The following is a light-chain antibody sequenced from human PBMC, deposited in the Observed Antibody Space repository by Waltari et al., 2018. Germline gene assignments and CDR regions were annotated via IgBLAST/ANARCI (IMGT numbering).Light chain of an antibody. V-gene: IGLV2-11*01. CDR1: STDVGGYKY. CDR3: CSYAGSYTFYV. CDR2: EVS. Sequence: QSALTQPRSVSGSPGQPVTISCTGTSTDVGGYKYVSWYQQHPGKAPKVMIYEVSKRPSGVPDRFSGSKSGNTASLTISGLQAEDEADYYCCSYAGSYTFYVFGAGTKVTVL. J-gene: IGLJ1*01.